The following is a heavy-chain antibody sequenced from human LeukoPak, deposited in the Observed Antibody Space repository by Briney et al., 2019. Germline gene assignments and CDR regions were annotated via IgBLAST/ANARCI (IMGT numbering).Heavy chain of an antibody. D-gene: IGHD3-3*01. V-gene: IGHV1-69*06. CDR3: ARDRPYYDFWSGSHWFDP. CDR2: IIPIFGTA. Sequence: GASVKVSCKASGGTFSGYAISWVRQAPGQGLEWMGGIIPIFGTANYAQKFQGRVTITADKSTSTAYMELSSLRSEETAVYYCARDRPYYDFWSGSHWFDPWGQGTLVTVSS. J-gene: IGHJ5*02. CDR1: GGTFSGYA.